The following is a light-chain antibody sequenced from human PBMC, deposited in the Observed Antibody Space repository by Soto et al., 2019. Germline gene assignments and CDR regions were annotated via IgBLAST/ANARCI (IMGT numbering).Light chain of an antibody. Sequence: QSVLTQPRSVSGSPGQSVTISCTGTKIELGDYIYVSCFQQHRGKTLNLMFYDVTRRPSGAPDLFSGSQSGNTTSLSISGRQAEYDSNYYCCSYCGTYTCFCGTGTEVTVL. CDR2: DVT. CDR1: KIELGDYIY. CDR3: CSYCGTYTCF. V-gene: IGLV2-11*01. J-gene: IGLJ1*01.